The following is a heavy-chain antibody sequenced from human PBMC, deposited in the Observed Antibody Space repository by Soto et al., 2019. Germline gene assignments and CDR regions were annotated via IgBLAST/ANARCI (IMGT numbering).Heavy chain of an antibody. CDR2: IYYSGST. Sequence: PSETLSLTCTVSGGTISSWYWSWIRQPPGKGLEWIGYIYYSGSTNCNPSLKSRVTISVDTSKNQFSLKLSSVTAADTAVYYCARYNAASGTYYFDFWGQGALVTVSS. J-gene: IGHJ4*02. CDR1: GGTISSWY. V-gene: IGHV4-59*08. D-gene: IGHD6-13*01. CDR3: ARYNAASGTYYFDF.